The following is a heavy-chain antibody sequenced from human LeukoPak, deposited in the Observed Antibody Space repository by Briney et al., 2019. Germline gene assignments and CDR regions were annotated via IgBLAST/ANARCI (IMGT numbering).Heavy chain of an antibody. V-gene: IGHV3-30*03. CDR2: ISYDGSNK. CDR3: ASGDYTDS. Sequence: PGRSLRLSCAASGFTFSSYGMHWVRQAPGKGLEWVAVISYDGSNKYYADSVKGRFTISRDNSKNTLYLQMNSLRAEDTAVYYCASGDYTDSWDQGTLVTVSS. J-gene: IGHJ4*02. CDR1: GFTFSSYG. D-gene: IGHD4-11*01.